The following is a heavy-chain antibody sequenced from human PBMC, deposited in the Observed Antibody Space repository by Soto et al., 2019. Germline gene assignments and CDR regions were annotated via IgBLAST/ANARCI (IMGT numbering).Heavy chain of an antibody. CDR3: ARDHTPGYSGYLY. D-gene: IGHD5-12*01. CDR1: GFTFSSYS. Sequence: GGSLRLSCAASGFTFSSYSMNWVRQSPGKGLEWVSVIYSGGSTYYADSVKGRFTISRDNSKNTLYLQMNSLRAEDTAVYYCARDHTPGYSGYLYWGQGTLVTVSS. CDR2: IYSGGST. V-gene: IGHV3-66*01. J-gene: IGHJ4*02.